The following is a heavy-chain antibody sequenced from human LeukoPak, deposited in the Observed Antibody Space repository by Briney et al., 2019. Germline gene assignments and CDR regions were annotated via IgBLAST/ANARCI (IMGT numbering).Heavy chain of an antibody. J-gene: IGHJ4*02. CDR2: IYHNENTRST. D-gene: IGHD3-10*01. CDR3: ARGRFGELLEYYFDY. Sequence: SETLPLTCTVSGGSISSYYWSWIRQPPGKGLEWIGYIYHNENTRSTNFNPSLKSRVTISIDSSKNQFSLKLSSVTAADSAVYYCARGRFGELLEYYFDYWGQGTLVTVSS. CDR1: GGSISSYY. V-gene: IGHV4-59*01.